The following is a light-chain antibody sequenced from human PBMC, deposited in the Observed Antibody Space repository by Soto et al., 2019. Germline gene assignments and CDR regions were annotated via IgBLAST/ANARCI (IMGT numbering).Light chain of an antibody. Sequence: EIVLTQSPATLSLSPGERATLSCRASQSVSSYFAWYQQKPGQAPRLLIYDASNRATSIPARFSGSGSGTDFTLTISSLEPEDFAVYYCQQRSSWPLSFGGGTKVEI. J-gene: IGKJ4*01. CDR2: DAS. CDR1: QSVSSY. V-gene: IGKV3-11*01. CDR3: QQRSSWPLS.